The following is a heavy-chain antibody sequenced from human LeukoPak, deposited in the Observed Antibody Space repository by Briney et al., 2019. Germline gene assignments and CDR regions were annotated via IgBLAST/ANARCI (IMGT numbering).Heavy chain of an antibody. J-gene: IGHJ4*02. CDR3: ARDLCPWYSSSCRYFDY. V-gene: IGHV3-21*01. Sequence: GGSLRLSCAASGFTFSSYSMNWVRQAPGKGLEWVSSISSSSSYIYYADSVKGRFTISRDNAKNSLYLQMNSLRAEDTAAYYCARDLCPWYSSSCRYFDYWGQGTLVTVSS. D-gene: IGHD6-13*01. CDR1: GFTFSSYS. CDR2: ISSSSSYI.